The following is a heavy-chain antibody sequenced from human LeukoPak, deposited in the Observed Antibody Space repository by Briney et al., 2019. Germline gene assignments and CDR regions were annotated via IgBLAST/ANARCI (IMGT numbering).Heavy chain of an antibody. CDR2: ISYDGSNK. Sequence: GRSLRLSCAASGFTFSSYGMHWVRQAPGKGLEWVAVISYDGSNKYYADSVKGRFTISGDNSKNTLYLQMNSLRAEDTAVYYCAKDHAALFDYWGQGTLVTVSS. CDR1: GFTFSSYG. J-gene: IGHJ4*02. V-gene: IGHV3-30*18. CDR3: AKDHAALFDY. D-gene: IGHD6-25*01.